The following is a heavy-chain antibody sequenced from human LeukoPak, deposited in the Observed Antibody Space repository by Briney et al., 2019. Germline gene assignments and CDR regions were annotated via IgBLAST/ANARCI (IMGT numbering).Heavy chain of an antibody. D-gene: IGHD2-21*01. CDR3: AREVSPAPYYMDV. V-gene: IGHV3-30-3*01. CDR2: ISYDGSNK. J-gene: IGHJ6*03. CDR1: GFTFSSYA. Sequence: PGGSLRLSCAASGFTFSSYAMHWVRQAPGKGLEWVAVISYDGSNKYYADSVKGRFTISRDNSKNTLYLQMNSLRAEDTAVYYCAREVSPAPYYMDVWGKGTTVTVSS.